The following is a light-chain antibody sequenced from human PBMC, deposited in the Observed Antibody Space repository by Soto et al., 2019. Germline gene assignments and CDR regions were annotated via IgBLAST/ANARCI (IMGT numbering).Light chain of an antibody. V-gene: IGLV1-44*01. J-gene: IGLJ3*02. CDR3: AVWDESLNGWV. CDR2: SDN. CDR1: SSNIGSNT. Sequence: QSVLTQPPSASGTPGQRVTISCFGSSSNIGSNTVNWYQQVPGTAPKLLIYSDNQRPSGVPDRFSGSKSGTSASLAISGLQSEAEGDYYCAVWDESLNGWVFGGVTKLTVL.